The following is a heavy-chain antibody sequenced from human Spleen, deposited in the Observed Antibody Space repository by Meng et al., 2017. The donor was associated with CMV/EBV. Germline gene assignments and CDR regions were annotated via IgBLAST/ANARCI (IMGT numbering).Heavy chain of an antibody. Sequence: SETLSLTCTVSGGSISGYYWSWIRQPPGKGLEWVGYIYYSGSTNYNPSLKSRVTISVDTSNSQFSLKLSSVTAADTAVYYCARDPREYSYEESYWGQGTLVTVSS. CDR1: GGSISGYY. J-gene: IGHJ4*02. V-gene: IGHV4-59*08. D-gene: IGHD5-18*01. CDR2: IYYSGST. CDR3: ARDPREYSYEESY.